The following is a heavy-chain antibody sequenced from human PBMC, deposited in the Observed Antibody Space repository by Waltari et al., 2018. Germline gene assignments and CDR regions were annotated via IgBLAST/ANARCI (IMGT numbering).Heavy chain of an antibody. V-gene: IGHV4-30-4*08. CDR1: GFSINTGDYY. Sequence: QVQLQESGPRLVKPSQTLSLTCTVPGFSINTGDYYWRWIRPPPGEGLEWIGYIFYSGSTYNNPSLMGRVTISVDTSKNQFSLNLRSVTAADTAVYYCARGRNTYYFDFWGQGTLVTVSS. CDR3: ARGRNTYYFDF. CDR2: IFYSGST. J-gene: IGHJ4*02.